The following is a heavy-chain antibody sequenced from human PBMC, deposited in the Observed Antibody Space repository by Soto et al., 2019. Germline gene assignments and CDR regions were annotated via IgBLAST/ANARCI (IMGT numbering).Heavy chain of an antibody. CDR1: GYSFTSYW. Sequence: GESLKISCKGSGYSFTSYWISWVRQMPGKGLEWMGRIDPSDSYTNYSPSFQGHVTISADKSISTAYLQWSSLKASDTAMYYCARHVVRSDYYDFWSGYYHYYYYYGMDVWGQGTTVTVSS. CDR2: IDPSDSYT. CDR3: ARHVVRSDYYDFWSGYYHYYYYYGMDV. J-gene: IGHJ6*02. D-gene: IGHD3-3*01. V-gene: IGHV5-10-1*01.